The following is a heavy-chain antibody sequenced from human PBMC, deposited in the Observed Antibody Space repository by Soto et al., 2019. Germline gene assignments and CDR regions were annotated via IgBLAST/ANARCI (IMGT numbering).Heavy chain of an antibody. Sequence: PGGSLRLSCAASGFIFNNYAMTWVRQAPGKGLEWVSTVTASGGGTFYADSVKGRFTISRDNSKNTLYLQMNSLRAEDTAVYYCARRHVRGRTIAGAAEFWGQGTLVTVSS. V-gene: IGHV3-23*01. J-gene: IGHJ4*02. D-gene: IGHD6-13*01. CDR3: ARRHVRGRTIAGAAEF. CDR2: VTASGGGT. CDR1: GFIFNNYA.